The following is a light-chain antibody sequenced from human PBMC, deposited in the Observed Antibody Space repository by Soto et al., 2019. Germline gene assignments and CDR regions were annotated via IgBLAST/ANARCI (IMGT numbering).Light chain of an antibody. CDR2: DAS. CDR3: QEFNSYPIS. CDR1: QGISSA. J-gene: IGKJ5*01. V-gene: IGKV1-13*02. Sequence: AIQLPQSPSSLSASVGDRVTITCRASQGISSALSWYQQKPGKAPKLLIYDASSLESGGPSRFNGSRSGTEFALTIISLQPEDFASDYCQEFNSYPISFGQGTLLEIK.